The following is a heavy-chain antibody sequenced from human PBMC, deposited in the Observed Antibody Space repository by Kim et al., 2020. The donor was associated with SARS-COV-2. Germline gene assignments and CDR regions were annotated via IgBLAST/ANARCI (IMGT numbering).Heavy chain of an antibody. D-gene: IGHD2-21*02. CDR2: LRGSDGDT. Sequence: GGSLRLSCAASGFNPSSYVITWVRRAPGKGLEWVSALRGSDGDTYYADSVKGRFFISRDNSKNTIFLQLNGLTAEDTARYYCTRGKTGDRRPDFDSWGQGALVIVSS. CDR1: GFNPSSYV. V-gene: IGHV3-23*01. CDR3: TRGKTGDRRPDFDS. J-gene: IGHJ4*02.